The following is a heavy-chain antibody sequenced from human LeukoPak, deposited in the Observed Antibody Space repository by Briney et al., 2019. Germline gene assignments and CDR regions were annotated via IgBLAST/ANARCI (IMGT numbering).Heavy chain of an antibody. D-gene: IGHD2-2*01. CDR2: IYYSGST. V-gene: IGHV4-31*03. CDR3: ARVPSWDYYYYGMDV. J-gene: IGHJ6*02. CDR1: GGSISSGGYY. Sequence: SETLSLTCTVSGGSISSGGYYWSWIRQHPGKGLEWIGYIYYSGSTYYNPSLKSRVTISVDTSKNQFSLKLSSVTAADTAVYYCARVPSWDYYYYGMDVWGQGTTVTVSS.